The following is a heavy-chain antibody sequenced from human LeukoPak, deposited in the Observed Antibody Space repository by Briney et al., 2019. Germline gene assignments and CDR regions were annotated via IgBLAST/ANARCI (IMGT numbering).Heavy chain of an antibody. Sequence: SETLSLTCTVSGGSISSGSYYWSWIRQPAGKGLEWIGRIYTSGSTNYNPSLKSRVTISVDTSKNQFSLKLSSVTAADTAVYYCARGGERYCSSTSCSLDYWGQGTLVAVSS. CDR3: ARGGERYCSSTSCSLDY. V-gene: IGHV4-61*02. CDR2: IYTSGST. CDR1: GGSISSGSYY. J-gene: IGHJ4*02. D-gene: IGHD2-2*01.